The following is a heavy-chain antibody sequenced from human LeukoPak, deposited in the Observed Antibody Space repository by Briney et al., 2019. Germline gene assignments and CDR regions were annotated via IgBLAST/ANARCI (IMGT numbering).Heavy chain of an antibody. J-gene: IGHJ4*02. V-gene: IGHV3-21*01. D-gene: IGHD1-26*01. CDR3: ARVVGSGSYHGSPFDY. CDR1: GFTFSSYS. CDR2: ISSSGSYI. Sequence: GGSLRLSCAASGFTFSSYSMNWVRQAPGKGLEWVSCISSSGSYIYYTDSVKGRFTTSRDNAKNSLYLQMNSLRAEDTAVYYCARVVGSGSYHGSPFDYWGQGTLVTVSS.